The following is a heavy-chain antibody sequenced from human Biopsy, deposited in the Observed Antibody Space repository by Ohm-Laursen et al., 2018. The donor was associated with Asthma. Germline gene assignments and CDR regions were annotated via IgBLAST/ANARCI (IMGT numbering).Heavy chain of an antibody. CDR3: ARAASTTVFWSGYSHNWFDP. CDR2: INHSGST. D-gene: IGHD3-3*01. V-gene: IGHV4-34*01. J-gene: IGHJ5*02. Sequence: SDTLSLTCAVYGGSFSAYYWSWIRQPPGKGLEGIAEINHSGSTNYNPSLKSRVTMSVDTSKNQLFLNLSSVAAADTAVYYCARAASTTVFWSGYSHNWFDPWGQGTLVTVSS. CDR1: GGSFSAYY.